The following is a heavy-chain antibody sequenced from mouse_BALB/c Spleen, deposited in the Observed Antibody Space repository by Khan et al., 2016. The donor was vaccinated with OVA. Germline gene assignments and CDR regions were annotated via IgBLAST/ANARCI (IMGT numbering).Heavy chain of an antibody. CDR3: ASRCLGRVVDN. V-gene: IGHV1-7*01. J-gene: IGHJ2*01. CDR2: INPSTGYT. D-gene: IGHD2-14*01. Sequence: QVQLQQSGAELAKSGATVKMSCKASGYTFNNYWILWVKQRPGQGLEWIGYINPSTGYTEYNQNFKDKATLTADKSSSTAYMQLSSLTSEDSAVYYCASRCLGRVVDNWGQGTTLTVSS. CDR1: GYTFNNYW.